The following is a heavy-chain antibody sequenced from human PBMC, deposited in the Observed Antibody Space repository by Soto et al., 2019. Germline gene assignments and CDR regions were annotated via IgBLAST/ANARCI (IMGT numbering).Heavy chain of an antibody. J-gene: IGHJ4*02. D-gene: IGHD2-2*01. V-gene: IGHV3-48*03. Sequence: PGGSLRLSCAASGFTFSSYEMNWVRQAPGKGLEWGSYISSSGSTIYYADSVKGRFTISRDNAKNSLYLQMNSLRAEDTAVYYCARGVGYCSSTSCSNFDYRGQGTMGTVYS. CDR3: ARGVGYCSSTSCSNFDY. CDR1: GFTFSSYE. CDR2: ISSSGSTI.